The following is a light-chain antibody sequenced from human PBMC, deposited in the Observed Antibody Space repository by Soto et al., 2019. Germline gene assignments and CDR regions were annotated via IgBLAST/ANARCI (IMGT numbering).Light chain of an antibody. Sequence: EIVLTQSPATLSLSPGERATLSCRARQRVTSRLAWYQQRPGQAPRLLIFDASYRATGVPGRFSGSGSGTDFTLTSSSLEPEDFAVYYCQQRYNWPLTFGGGTKVDIK. CDR2: DAS. V-gene: IGKV3-11*01. CDR3: QQRYNWPLT. J-gene: IGKJ4*01. CDR1: QRVTSR.